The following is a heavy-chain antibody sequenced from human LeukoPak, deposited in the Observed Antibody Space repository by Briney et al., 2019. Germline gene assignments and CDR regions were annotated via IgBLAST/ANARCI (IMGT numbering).Heavy chain of an antibody. V-gene: IGHV4-4*07. J-gene: IGHJ6*02. CDR1: GGSISSYY. CDR3: ARDPKYGSGSKERYYGMDV. D-gene: IGHD3-10*01. Sequence: KPSETLSLTCTVSGGSISSYYWSWIRQPAGKGLEWIGRIYTSGSTNYNPSLKSRVTMSVDTSKNQFSLKLSSVTAADTAVYYCARDPKYGSGSKERYYGMDVWGQGTTVTVSS. CDR2: IYTSGST.